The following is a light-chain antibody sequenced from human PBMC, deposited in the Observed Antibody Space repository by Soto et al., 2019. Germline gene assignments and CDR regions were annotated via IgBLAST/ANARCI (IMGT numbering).Light chain of an antibody. CDR3: QQTYSTPWT. Sequence: ESVLTQSPGTLSLSPGERATLSCRASQSVSNNYLAWYQQKPGQAPRRLIYGASSRATGIPDRFSGSGSGTDFTLTISSLQPEDFATYYCQQTYSTPWTFGQGTKVDIK. CDR2: GAS. V-gene: IGKV3-20*01. CDR1: QSVSNNY. J-gene: IGKJ1*01.